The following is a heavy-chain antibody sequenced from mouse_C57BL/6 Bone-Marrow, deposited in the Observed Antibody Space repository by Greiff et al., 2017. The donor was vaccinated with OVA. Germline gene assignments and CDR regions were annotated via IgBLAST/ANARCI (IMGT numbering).Heavy chain of an antibody. Sequence: QVQLQQSGPELVKPGASVKISCKASGYAFSSSWMNWVKQRPGKGLEWIGRIYPGDGDTNYNGKFKGKATLTADKSSSTAYMQLSSLTSEDSAVYFCESAYYYGSSYAMDYWGQGTSVTVSS. J-gene: IGHJ4*01. V-gene: IGHV1-82*01. D-gene: IGHD1-1*01. CDR1: GYAFSSSW. CDR2: IYPGDGDT. CDR3: ESAYYYGSSYAMDY.